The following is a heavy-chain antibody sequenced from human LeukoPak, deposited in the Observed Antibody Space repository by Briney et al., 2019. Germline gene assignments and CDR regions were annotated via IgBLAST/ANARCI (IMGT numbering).Heavy chain of an antibody. CDR2: IKSKTDGGTT. D-gene: IGHD5-18*01. CDR3: TTYRGYSYGYGY. Sequence: GGSLRLSCAASGFTFSNAWMSWARQAPGKGLEWVGRIKSKTDGGTTDYAAPVKGRFTISRDDSKNTQYLQKNSLKTEDTAVYYCTTYRGYSYGYGYWGQGTLVTVSS. V-gene: IGHV3-15*01. J-gene: IGHJ4*02. CDR1: GFTFSNAW.